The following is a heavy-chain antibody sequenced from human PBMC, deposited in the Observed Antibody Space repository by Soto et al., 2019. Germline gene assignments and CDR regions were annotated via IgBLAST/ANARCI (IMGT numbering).Heavy chain of an antibody. J-gene: IGHJ4*02. CDR3: ARDAPRCSGGSCFDF. D-gene: IGHD2-15*01. V-gene: IGHV3-48*02. CDR1: GFTFSSYS. CDR2: INSGSSTI. Sequence: EVQLVESGGGLVQPGGSLRLSCAASGFTFSSYSMNWVRQAPGKGLEWVSYINSGSSTIYYADSVKGRFTISRDNAKNSLYLQMISLRDEDTAVYYCARDAPRCSGGSCFDFWGQGTLVTVSS.